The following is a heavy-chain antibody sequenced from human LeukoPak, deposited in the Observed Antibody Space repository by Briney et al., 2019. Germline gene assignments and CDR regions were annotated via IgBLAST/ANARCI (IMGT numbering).Heavy chain of an antibody. V-gene: IGHV3-7*01. CDR2: IKQDGSEL. Sequence: PGGSLRLSCVASGFTFSNYWMTWVRQAPGKGLEWVATIKQDGSELFYVDSVKGKFTISRDNAKNPRYLQMSSLRAEDMALYYCARHRKWEPCDNWAQGTLVPVS. CDR3: ARHRKWEPCDN. D-gene: IGHD1-26*01. CDR1: GFTFSNYW. J-gene: IGHJ4*02.